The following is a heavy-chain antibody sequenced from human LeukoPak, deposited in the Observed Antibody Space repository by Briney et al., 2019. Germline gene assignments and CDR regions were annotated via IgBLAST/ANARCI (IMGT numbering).Heavy chain of an antibody. CDR2: IYTSEST. J-gene: IGHJ4*02. CDR1: GGSISSSSYY. V-gene: IGHV4-61*02. D-gene: IGHD1-26*01. Sequence: SETLSLTCTVSGGSISSSSYYWRWIPQPGGKGLERIERIYTSESTNYIPSLKSRVTISVDTSKHQFSLKLSSVTAADTAVYYCASLRERSYYARGFDYWGQGTLVTVSS. CDR3: ASLRERSYYARGFDY.